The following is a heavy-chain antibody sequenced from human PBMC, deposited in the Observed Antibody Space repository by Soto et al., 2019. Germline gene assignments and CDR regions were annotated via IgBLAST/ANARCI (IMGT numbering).Heavy chain of an antibody. CDR2: ISGSGGST. CDR1: GFTFSSYA. D-gene: IGHD6-6*01. V-gene: IGHV3-23*01. J-gene: IGHJ4*02. Sequence: GGSLRLSCAASGFTFSSYAMSWVRQAPGKGLEWVSAISGSGGSTYYADSVKGRFTISRDNSKNTLYLQMNSLRAEDTAVYYCAKSPEYSSSSRFNRHGAYFDYWGQGTLVTVSS. CDR3: AKSPEYSSSSRFNRHGAYFDY.